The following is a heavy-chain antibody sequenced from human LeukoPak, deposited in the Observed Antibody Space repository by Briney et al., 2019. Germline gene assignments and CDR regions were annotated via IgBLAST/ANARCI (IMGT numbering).Heavy chain of an antibody. CDR1: GGSISSYY. D-gene: IGHD3-3*01. J-gene: IGHJ3*02. V-gene: IGHV4-59*01. Sequence: PSETLSLTCTVSGGSISSYYWSWIREPPGKGLEWIGYIYYSGSTNYNPSLKSRVTISVDTSKNQFSLKLSSVTAADTAVYYCARVGVFGVAFDIWGQGTMVTVSS. CDR3: ARVGVFGVAFDI. CDR2: IYYSGST.